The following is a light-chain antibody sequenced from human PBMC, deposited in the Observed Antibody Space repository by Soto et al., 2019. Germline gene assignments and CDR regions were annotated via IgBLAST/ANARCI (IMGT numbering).Light chain of an antibody. J-gene: IGKJ1*01. V-gene: IGKV1-5*03. Sequence: DLQMTQSPSTLSASVGDRVTITCRASQSISSWLAWYQQKPGKAPRLLIYEASSLDSGIPSRFSGSGSGTEFTLTISSLQPDDFATYYCQQYNNYSGTFGQGTKVEI. CDR3: QQYNNYSGT. CDR1: QSISSW. CDR2: EAS.